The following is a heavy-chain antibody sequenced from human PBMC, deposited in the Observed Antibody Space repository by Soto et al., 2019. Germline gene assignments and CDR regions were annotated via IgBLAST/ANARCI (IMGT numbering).Heavy chain of an antibody. Sequence: GGSLRLSCAASGSTFSNYWMHWVRQAPEKGLVWVSRINTDGSGTIYADSVKGRFTISRDNAKNTLYLQMNSLRAEDTAVYYCARNSRTDFDYWGQGTLVTVSS. V-gene: IGHV3-74*01. CDR1: GSTFSNYW. J-gene: IGHJ4*02. CDR2: INTDGSGT. D-gene: IGHD5-18*01. CDR3: ARNSRTDFDY.